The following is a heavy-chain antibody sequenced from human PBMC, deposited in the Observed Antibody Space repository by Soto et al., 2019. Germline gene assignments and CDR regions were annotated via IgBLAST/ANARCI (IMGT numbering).Heavy chain of an antibody. D-gene: IGHD6-19*01. CDR3: AKDEGQYSSGWYLN. J-gene: IGHJ4*02. Sequence: SVKVSCKASGGTFSSYAISWVRQAPGQGLEWMGGIIPIFGTANYAQKFQGRVTITADESTSTAYMELSSLRSEDTAVYYCAKDEGQYSSGWYLNWGQGTLVTVSS. CDR1: GGTFSSYA. CDR2: IIPIFGTA. V-gene: IGHV1-69*13.